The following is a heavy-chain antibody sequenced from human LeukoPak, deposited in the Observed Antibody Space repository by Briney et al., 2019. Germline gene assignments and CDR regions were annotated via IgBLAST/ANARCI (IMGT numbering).Heavy chain of an antibody. J-gene: IGHJ6*02. V-gene: IGHV3-23*01. D-gene: IGHD5-24*01. CDR1: GFTFNSYA. CDR3: AKILERELQYYYYGMDV. CDR2: ISTTGDRT. Sequence: GGSLRLSCAASGFTFNSYAMIWVRQAPGKGLESISSISTTGDRTYYADSVKGRFAISRDNSKNTPYLQMNSLRAEDTAVYYCAKILERELQYYYYGMDVWGQGTSVTVSS.